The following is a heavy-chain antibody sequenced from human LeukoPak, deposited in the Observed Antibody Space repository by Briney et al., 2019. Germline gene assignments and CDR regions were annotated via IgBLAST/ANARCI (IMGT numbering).Heavy chain of an antibody. D-gene: IGHD2-2*01. Sequence: GASVKVSCKASGGTFSSYAISWVRQAPGQGLEWMGGIIPIFGTANYAQKFQGRVTITADESTSTAYMELSSLRSEDTAVYYCARSLGYCSSTSCPYYYYYYHMDVWGKGTTVTVSS. CDR3: ARSLGYCSSTSCPYYYYYYHMDV. V-gene: IGHV1-69*13. CDR1: GGTFSSYA. J-gene: IGHJ6*03. CDR2: IIPIFGTA.